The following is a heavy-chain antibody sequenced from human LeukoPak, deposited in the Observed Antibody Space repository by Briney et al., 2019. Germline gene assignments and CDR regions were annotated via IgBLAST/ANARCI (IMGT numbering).Heavy chain of an antibody. CDR1: GFTFDDYG. CDR2: INWNGGST. Sequence: PGGSLRLSCAASGFTFDDYGMSWVRQAPGKGLEWVSGINWNGGSTGYADSVKGRFTISRDNAKNSLYLQMNSLRAEDTALYHWGGGRLYYDGSVYPFFDYWGRGPLVTVSS. D-gene: IGHD3-22*01. J-gene: IGHJ4*02. CDR3: GGGRLYYDGSVYPFFDY. V-gene: IGHV3-20*01.